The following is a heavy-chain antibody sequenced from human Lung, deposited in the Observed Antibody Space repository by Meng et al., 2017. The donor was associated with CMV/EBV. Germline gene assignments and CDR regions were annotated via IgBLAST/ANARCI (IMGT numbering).Heavy chain of an antibody. CDR3: ARDLSIVPAAISYYYGMDV. D-gene: IGHD2-2*02. CDR1: GFTFSSYS. V-gene: IGHV3-21*01. CDR2: ISSSSSYI. Sequence: ESLKISCAASGFTFSSYSMNWVRQAPGKGLEWVSSISSSSSYIYYADSVKGRFTISRDNAKNSLYLQMNSLRAEDTAVYYCARDLSIVPAAISYYYGMDVWGQGTTVTVS. J-gene: IGHJ6*02.